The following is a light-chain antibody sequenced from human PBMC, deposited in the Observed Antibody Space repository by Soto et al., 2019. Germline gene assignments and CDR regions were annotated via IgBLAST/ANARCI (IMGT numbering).Light chain of an antibody. J-gene: IGLJ3*02. CDR1: SSNIGSNI. Sequence: QSVLTQPPSASGTPGQRATLSCSGSSSNIGSNIVNWYQQIPGAAPKLLIYNNDHRPSGVPDRFSGSKSGTSASLAISGLQSEDEANYFCAVWDDSLNGNWVFGGGTKLTVL. CDR3: AVWDDSLNGNWV. V-gene: IGLV1-44*01. CDR2: NND.